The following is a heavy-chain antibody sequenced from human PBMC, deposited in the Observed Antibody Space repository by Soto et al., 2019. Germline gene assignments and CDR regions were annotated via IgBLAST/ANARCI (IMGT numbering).Heavy chain of an antibody. CDR2: ISSSSSYI. Sequence: GGSLRLSCAASGFTFSSYSMNWVRQAPGKGLEWVSSISSSSSYIYYADSVKGRFTISRDNAKNSLYLQMNSLRAEDTAVYYCARDSVFGYYGSGSYRYFDYWGQGTLVTVSS. J-gene: IGHJ4*02. D-gene: IGHD3-10*01. V-gene: IGHV3-21*01. CDR3: ARDSVFGYYGSGSYRYFDY. CDR1: GFTFSSYS.